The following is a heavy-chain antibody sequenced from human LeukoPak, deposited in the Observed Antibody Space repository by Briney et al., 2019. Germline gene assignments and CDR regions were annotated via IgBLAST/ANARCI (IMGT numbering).Heavy chain of an antibody. CDR3: ARDWGNYGGNYFDY. D-gene: IGHD4-23*01. CDR2: INHSGST. CDR1: GGSFSGYY. J-gene: IGHJ4*02. V-gene: IGHV4-34*01. Sequence: SETLSLTCAVYGGSFSGYYWSWIRQPPGKGLEWIGEINHSGSTNYNPSLKSRVTISVDMSKNQFSLKLSSVTAADTAMYYCARDWGNYGGNYFDYWGQGTLVTVSS.